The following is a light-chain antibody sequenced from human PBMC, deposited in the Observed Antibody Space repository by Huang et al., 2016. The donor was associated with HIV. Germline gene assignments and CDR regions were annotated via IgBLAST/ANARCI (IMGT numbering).Light chain of an antibody. CDR2: AAS. J-gene: IGKJ5*01. Sequence: DIQMTQSPSSLSASVGDRVTITCRASQGIDNYLAWLQQKAGKVPKLLIYAASALQSGAPFRFTGSGSGTNFTLTISNLQAEDVATYYCQKYNSAPITFGQGTRLEIK. CDR1: QGIDNY. V-gene: IGKV1-27*01. CDR3: QKYNSAPIT.